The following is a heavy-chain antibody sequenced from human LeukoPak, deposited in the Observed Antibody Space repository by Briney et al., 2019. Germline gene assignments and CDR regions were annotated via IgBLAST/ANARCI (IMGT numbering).Heavy chain of an antibody. J-gene: IGHJ4*02. CDR3: SVGTGRSDFDY. V-gene: IGHV3-15*01. CDR2: IKSKADSGTR. CDR1: GFSFTDAW. Sequence: GGSLRLSCATSGFSFTDAWMNWVRQVPGKGLEWVGRIKSKADSGTRDFAAPVKGRFSISRDDSKKTFYLQMNGLKTEDTAVYYCSVGTGRSDFDYWGQGTLVTVSS. D-gene: IGHD1-1*01.